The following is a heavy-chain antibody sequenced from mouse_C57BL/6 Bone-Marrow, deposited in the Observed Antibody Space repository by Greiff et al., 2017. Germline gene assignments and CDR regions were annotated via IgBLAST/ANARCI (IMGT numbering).Heavy chain of an antibody. D-gene: IGHD1-1*01. Sequence: QVQLQQSGAELVKPGASVKISCKASGYAFSSYWMNWVKQRPGKGLEWIGQIYPGDGDTNYNGKFKGKTTLTADKSSSTAYMQLSSLTSEDSAVYFGAREHYYCGSYAMDYWGQGTAVTVSS. CDR2: IYPGDGDT. J-gene: IGHJ4*01. V-gene: IGHV1-80*01. CDR1: GYAFSSYW. CDR3: AREHYYCGSYAMDY.